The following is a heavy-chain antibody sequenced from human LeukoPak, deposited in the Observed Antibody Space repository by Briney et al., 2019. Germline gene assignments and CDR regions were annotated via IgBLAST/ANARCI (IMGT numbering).Heavy chain of an antibody. CDR1: GFTFSTFW. Sequence: GGSLRLSCVASGFTFSTFWMSWVRQAPGKGLEWVANIKQDGSEKYYVASVRGRFTISRDNAKNSLFLQMNSLRAEDTAVYYCARGAPPDYWGQGTLVTVSS. CDR2: IKQDGSEK. V-gene: IGHV3-7*01. CDR3: ARGAPPDY. J-gene: IGHJ4*02.